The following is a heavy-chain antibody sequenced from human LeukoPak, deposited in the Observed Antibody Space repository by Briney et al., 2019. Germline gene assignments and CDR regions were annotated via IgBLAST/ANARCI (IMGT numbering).Heavy chain of an antibody. CDR3: ARHVSPFLFDI. V-gene: IGHV4-38-2*02. CDR2: IYHSGST. CDR1: GYSISSGYY. Sequence: PSETLSLTCTVSGYSISSGYYWGWIRQPPGKGLEWIGSIYHSGSTYYNPSLKSRVTISVDTPKNQFSLKLSSVTAADTAVYYCARHVSPFLFDIWGQGTMVTVSS. J-gene: IGHJ3*02. D-gene: IGHD2/OR15-2a*01.